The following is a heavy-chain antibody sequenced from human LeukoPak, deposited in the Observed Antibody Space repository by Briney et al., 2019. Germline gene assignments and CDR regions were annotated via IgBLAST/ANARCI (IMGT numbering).Heavy chain of an antibody. D-gene: IGHD6-19*01. V-gene: IGHV4-59*01. CDR2: IYYSGST. CDR3: AREYSSGYYFDY. CDR1: GGSISSYY. J-gene: IGHJ4*02. Sequence: SETLSITCTVSGGSISSYYWSWIRQPPGKGLEWIGYIYYSGSTNYNPSLKSRVTISVDTSKNQFSLKLSSVTAADTAVYYCAREYSSGYYFDYWGQGTLVTVSS.